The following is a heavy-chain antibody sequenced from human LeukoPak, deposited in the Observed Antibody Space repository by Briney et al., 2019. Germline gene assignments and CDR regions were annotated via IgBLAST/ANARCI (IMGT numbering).Heavy chain of an antibody. D-gene: IGHD3-16*01. CDR3: AREGGRHLTFDY. CDR1: GSTFSGHL. J-gene: IGHJ4*02. CDR2: TAYEGGEK. Sequence: GGSLRLSCAASGSTFSGHLLHWVRQAPGKGLEWVAGTAYEGGEKYYADSVSGRFTISRDNSDNTVYLQMNGLRLEDTAVYFCAREGGRHLTFDYWYRETLVTVT. V-gene: IGHV3-30*01.